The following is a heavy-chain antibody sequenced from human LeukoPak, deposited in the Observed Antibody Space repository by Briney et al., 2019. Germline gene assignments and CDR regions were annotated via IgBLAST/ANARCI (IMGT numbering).Heavy chain of an antibody. CDR1: GGSISINTW. J-gene: IGHJ4*02. CDR2: SSHAGST. Sequence: PSGTPSLTCAVSGGSISINTWWSWVRQPPGKGLEWIGESSHAGSTNYNPSLKSRVTISVDKSRNSLSLTLNSVTAADSAVYYCARNFDSWGQGTLVTVSS. V-gene: IGHV4-4*02. CDR3: ARNFDS.